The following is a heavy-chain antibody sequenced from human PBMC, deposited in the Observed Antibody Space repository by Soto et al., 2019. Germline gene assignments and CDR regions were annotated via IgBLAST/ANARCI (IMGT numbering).Heavy chain of an antibody. CDR3: AGGIRAASEVGLDV. V-gene: IGHV3-30-3*01. J-gene: IGHJ6*04. CDR2: VSDDGSNK. Sequence: QVQLVESGGGVVQPGRSLRLSCTASGFTFSSYAMHWVRQAPGKGLEWVAIVSDDGSNKHYADSVKGRFPISRDNSKNTLYLKMNSLRAEDRAVYDWAGGIRAASEVGLDVWGKGTAVPVSS. D-gene: IGHD6-13*01. CDR1: GFTFSSYA.